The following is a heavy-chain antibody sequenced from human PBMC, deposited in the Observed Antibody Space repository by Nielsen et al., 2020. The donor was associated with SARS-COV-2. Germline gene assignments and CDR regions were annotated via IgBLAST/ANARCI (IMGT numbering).Heavy chain of an antibody. D-gene: IGHD2-2*01. CDR1: GFTFSSYW. V-gene: IGHV3-7*03. Sequence: GESLKISCAASGFTFSSYWMSWVRRAPGKGLEWVANIKQDGSEKYYVDSVKGRFTISRDNAKNSLYLQMNSLRAEDTALYHCARVVDPLFYYYYGMDVWGQGTTVTVSS. J-gene: IGHJ6*02. CDR2: IKQDGSEK. CDR3: ARVVDPLFYYYYGMDV.